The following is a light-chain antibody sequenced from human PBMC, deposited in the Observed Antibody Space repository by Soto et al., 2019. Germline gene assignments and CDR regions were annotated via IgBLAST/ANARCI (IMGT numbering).Light chain of an antibody. Sequence: DIQVTQSPSSLSASVGDRVTITCRASQTINNFLNWYQHKPGQAPKLLIYTAFSLQSGVPSRFSGSGSGTEFTLTINNLQPEDFATYYCQHTHGTPWTFGQGTKVDFK. CDR1: QTINNF. CDR3: QHTHGTPWT. V-gene: IGKV1-39*01. CDR2: TAF. J-gene: IGKJ1*01.